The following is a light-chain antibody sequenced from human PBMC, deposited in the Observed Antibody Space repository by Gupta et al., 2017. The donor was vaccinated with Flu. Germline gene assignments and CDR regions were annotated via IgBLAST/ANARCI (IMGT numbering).Light chain of an antibody. CDR1: QSISSY. V-gene: IGKV1-39*01. Sequence: DIQMTQSPSSLSASVGDRVTIPCRASQSISSYLNWYQQKPGKAPKLLIYAASSLQSGVPSRFSGSGSGTDFTLTISSLQPEDFATYYCQQRDSTSRTFGQGTKVEIK. J-gene: IGKJ1*01. CDR3: QQRDSTSRT. CDR2: AAS.